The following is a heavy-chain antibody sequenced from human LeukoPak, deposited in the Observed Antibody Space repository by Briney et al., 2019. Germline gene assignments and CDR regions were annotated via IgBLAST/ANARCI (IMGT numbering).Heavy chain of an antibody. V-gene: IGHV3-30-3*01. D-gene: IGHD3-22*01. CDR3: ARDSHRTMIVTPGDY. J-gene: IGHJ4*02. Sequence: GGSLRLSCAASGFTFSSYAMHWVRQAPGKGLEWVAVISYDGSNKYYADSVKGRFTISRDNSKNTLYLQMNSLRAEDTAVYYCARDSHRTMIVTPGDYWGQGTLVTVSS. CDR1: GFTFSSYA. CDR2: ISYDGSNK.